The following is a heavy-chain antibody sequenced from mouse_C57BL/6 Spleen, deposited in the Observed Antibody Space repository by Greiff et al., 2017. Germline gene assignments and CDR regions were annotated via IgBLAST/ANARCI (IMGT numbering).Heavy chain of an antibody. CDR1: GFTFSSYG. CDR3: AREGGYYGSSYEDYFDY. Sequence: EVQLQESGGDLVKPGGSLKLSCAASGFTFSSYGMSWVRQTPDKRLEWVATISSGGSYTYYPDSVKGRFTISRDNAKNTLYLQMSSLKSEDTAMYYCAREGGYYGSSYEDYFDYWGQGTTLTVSS. D-gene: IGHD1-1*01. CDR2: ISSGGSYT. V-gene: IGHV5-6*01. J-gene: IGHJ2*01.